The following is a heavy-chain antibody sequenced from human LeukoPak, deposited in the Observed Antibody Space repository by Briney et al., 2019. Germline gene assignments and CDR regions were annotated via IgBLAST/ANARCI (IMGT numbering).Heavy chain of an antibody. CDR3: AGWGRNGFNY. V-gene: IGHV3-7*04. CDR1: GFTFSNSW. CDR2: IKQDGGEK. J-gene: IGHJ4*02. D-gene: IGHD3-16*01. Sequence: GGSLRLSCAASGFTFSNSWMSWVRQAPGKGLEWVANIKQDGGEKKYVDSVKGRFTISRDNAKNSLYLQMDSLRVEDTAVYYCAGWGRNGFNYWGQGTLVTVSS.